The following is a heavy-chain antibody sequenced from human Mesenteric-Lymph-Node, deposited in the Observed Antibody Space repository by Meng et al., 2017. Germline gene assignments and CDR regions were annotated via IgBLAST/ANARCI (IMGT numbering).Heavy chain of an antibody. CDR2: ISWDGRTI. D-gene: IGHD3/OR15-3a*01. CDR1: GFTFDDYA. CDR3: VRPGLVRTIQFYFDY. V-gene: IGHV3-43D*03. J-gene: IGHJ4*02. Sequence: GGSLRLSCAASGFTFDDYAMHWVRQAPGKGLEWVSLISWDGRTIYYADSVKGRFTISRDNSKNSLFLQMNSLRGEDTALYYCVRPGLVRTIQFYFDYWGQGTLVTVSS.